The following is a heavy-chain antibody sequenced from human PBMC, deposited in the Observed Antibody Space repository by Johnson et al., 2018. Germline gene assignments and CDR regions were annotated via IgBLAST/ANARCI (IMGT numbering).Heavy chain of an antibody. D-gene: IGHD3-3*01. CDR2: IALGASFI. Sequence: VQLVESGGGLVQPGGSLRLSCAASGFAFRSYAMGWVRQAPGKGLEWVSYIALGASFIRYGDSVKGRVIISRDNAQNSLYLQMHSLRDEDTAGYYCARDWSTYIRALDIWGQGTTVIVS. V-gene: IGHV3-48*02. J-gene: IGHJ3*02. CDR3: ARDWSTYIRALDI. CDR1: GFAFRSYA.